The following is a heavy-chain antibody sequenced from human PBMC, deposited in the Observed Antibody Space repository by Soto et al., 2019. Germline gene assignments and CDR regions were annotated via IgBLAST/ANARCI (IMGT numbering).Heavy chain of an antibody. D-gene: IGHD5-12*01. V-gene: IGHV1-69*13. CDR2: IIPIFGTA. Sequence: SVKVSCKASGGTFSSYAISWVRQAPGQGLEWVGGIIPIFGTANYAQKFQGRVTITADESTSTAYMELSSLRSEDTAVYYCARDLAPLSATRNYYYGMDVWGQGTTVTVYS. J-gene: IGHJ6*02. CDR1: GGTFSSYA. CDR3: ARDLAPLSATRNYYYGMDV.